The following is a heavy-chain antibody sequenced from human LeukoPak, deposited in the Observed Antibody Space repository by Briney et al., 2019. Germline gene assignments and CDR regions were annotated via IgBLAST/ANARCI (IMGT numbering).Heavy chain of an antibody. CDR1: GFTFSSYW. J-gene: IGHJ5*02. V-gene: IGHV3-7*03. D-gene: IGHD5-18*01. CDR2: IKQDGSEK. Sequence: GGSLRLSCAASGFTFSSYWMSWVRQAPGKGLEWVANIKQDGSEKYYVDSVKGRFTISGDNAKNSLYLQMNSLRAEDTAVYYCXXXAGXYSYGPEGWFDPWGQGTLVTVSS. CDR3: XXXAGXYSYGPEGWFDP.